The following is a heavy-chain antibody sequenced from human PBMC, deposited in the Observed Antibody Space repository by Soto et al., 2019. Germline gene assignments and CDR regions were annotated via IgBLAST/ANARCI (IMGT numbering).Heavy chain of an antibody. CDR1: GFTFSSYA. Sequence: SLRLSCAASGFTFSSYAMHWVRQAPGKGLEWVAVISYDGSNKYYADSVKGRFTISRDNSKNTLYLQMNSLRAEDTAVYYCARDRAYCGGDCYSATLMDVWGQGTTVTVSS. D-gene: IGHD2-21*02. CDR2: ISYDGSNK. J-gene: IGHJ6*02. CDR3: ARDRAYCGGDCYSATLMDV. V-gene: IGHV3-30-3*01.